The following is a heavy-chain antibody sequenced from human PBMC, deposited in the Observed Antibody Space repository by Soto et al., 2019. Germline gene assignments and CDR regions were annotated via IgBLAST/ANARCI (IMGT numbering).Heavy chain of an antibody. Sequence: PSETLSLTCTVSGGSISSYYWSWIRQPPGKGLEWIGYIYYSGSTNYNPSLKSRVTISVDTSKNQFSLKLSSVTAADTAVYYCAREGVAVAGTKSGWFDPWGQGTLVTVS. CDR1: GGSISSYY. CDR2: IYYSGST. CDR3: AREGVAVAGTKSGWFDP. V-gene: IGHV4-59*01. J-gene: IGHJ5*02. D-gene: IGHD6-19*01.